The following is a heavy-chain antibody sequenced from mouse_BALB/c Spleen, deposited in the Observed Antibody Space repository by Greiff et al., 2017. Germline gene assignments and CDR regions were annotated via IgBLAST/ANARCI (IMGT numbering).Heavy chain of an antibody. CDR3: ARRIYYGYDDAMDY. CDR2: ISDGGSYT. CDR1: GFTFSDYY. Sequence: EVMLVESGGGLVKPGGSLKLSCAASGFTFSDYYMYWVRQTPEKRLEWVATISDGGSYTYYPDSVKGRFTISRDNAKNNLYLQMSSLKSEDTAMYYCARRIYYGYDDAMDYWGQGTSVTVSS. V-gene: IGHV5-4*02. D-gene: IGHD2-2*01. J-gene: IGHJ4*01.